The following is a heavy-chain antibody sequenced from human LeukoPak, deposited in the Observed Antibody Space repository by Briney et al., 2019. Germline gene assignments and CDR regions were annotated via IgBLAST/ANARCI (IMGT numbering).Heavy chain of an antibody. CDR3: ATTSGSYYGFDY. J-gene: IGHJ4*02. D-gene: IGHD1-26*01. V-gene: IGHV3-48*03. CDR1: GFTFSSYE. Sequence: GGSLRLSCAAYGFTFSSYEMNWVRQAPGKGLEWVSYISSSGSTIYYADSVKGRFTISRDNAKNSLYLQMNSLRAEDTAVYYCATTSGSYYGFDYWGQGTLVTVSS. CDR2: ISSSGSTI.